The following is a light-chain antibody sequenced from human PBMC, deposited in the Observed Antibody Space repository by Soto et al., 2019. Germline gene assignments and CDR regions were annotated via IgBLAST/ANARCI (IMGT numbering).Light chain of an antibody. CDR1: SSDVGSYNL. J-gene: IGLJ1*01. CDR2: EVS. Sequence: QSALTQPASVSGSPGQSIPISCTGTSSDVGSYNLVSWYQQHPGKAPKLMIYEVSKRPSGVSNRFSGSKSGNTASLTISGLQAEDEADYYCCSYAGSSTFPYVFGTGTKVTVL. CDR3: CSYAGSSTFPYV. V-gene: IGLV2-23*02.